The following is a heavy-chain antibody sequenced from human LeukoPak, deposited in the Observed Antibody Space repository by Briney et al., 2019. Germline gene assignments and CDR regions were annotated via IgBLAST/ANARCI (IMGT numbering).Heavy chain of an antibody. Sequence: PGGSLRLSCAASGFTFSSYEMNWVRQAPGKGLEWVSYISSSGTIYYADSVKGRFTISRDNAKNSLDLQMNSLRAEDTAIYYCARDTLGEGEDANYAVYYFDYWGQGTLVTVSS. J-gene: IGHJ4*02. D-gene: IGHD4/OR15-4a*01. CDR3: ARDTLGEGEDANYAVYYFDY. V-gene: IGHV3-48*03. CDR2: ISSSGTI. CDR1: GFTFSSYE.